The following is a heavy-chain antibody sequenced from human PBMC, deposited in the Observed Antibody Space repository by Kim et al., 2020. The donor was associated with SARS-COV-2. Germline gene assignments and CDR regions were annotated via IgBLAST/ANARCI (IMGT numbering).Heavy chain of an antibody. Sequence: GGSLRLSCAASGFTFSSYAMSWVRQAPGKGLEWVSAISGSGGSTYYADSVKGRFTISRDNSKNTLYLQMNSLRAEDTAVYYCAKGGMGITMIVVVIHDFHYWGQGTLVTVSS. CDR1: GFTFSSYA. J-gene: IGHJ4*02. V-gene: IGHV3-23*01. CDR3: AKGGMGITMIVVVIHDFHY. D-gene: IGHD3-22*01. CDR2: ISGSGGST.